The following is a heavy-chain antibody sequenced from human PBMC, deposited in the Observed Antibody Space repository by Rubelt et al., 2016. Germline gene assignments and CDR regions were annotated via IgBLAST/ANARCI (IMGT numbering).Heavy chain of an antibody. Sequence: EVQLVESGGGLVQPGGSLRLSCAASGFTFTTAGMTWIRQAPGKGLEWVSTIVYSGDHQYYADSVKGRFTVSRDNARNSRFRKMNSLRADDTAVYYCARDGSEWSRDYWGQGTLVTVSS. CDR2: IVYSGDHQ. J-gene: IGHJ4*02. D-gene: IGHD3-3*01. CDR3: ARDGSEWSRDY. CDR1: GFTFTTAG. V-gene: IGHV3-21*01.